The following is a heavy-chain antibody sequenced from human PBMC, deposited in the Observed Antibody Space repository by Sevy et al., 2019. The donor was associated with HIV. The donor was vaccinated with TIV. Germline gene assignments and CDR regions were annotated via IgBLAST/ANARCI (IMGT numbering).Heavy chain of an antibody. CDR2: ISHDGINE. CDR3: ANAYSGSYSHSYLYALDV. D-gene: IGHD1-26*01. J-gene: IGHJ6*02. CDR1: GFSFSYYG. Sequence: GGPLRLSCIGSGFSFSYYGIHWVRQSPGKGLDWVALISHDGINEYYADSVKGRFTISRDNSKNTVYLEMNSLRNEETAIYFCANAYSGSYSHSYLYALDVWGQGTTVTVSS. V-gene: IGHV3-30*18.